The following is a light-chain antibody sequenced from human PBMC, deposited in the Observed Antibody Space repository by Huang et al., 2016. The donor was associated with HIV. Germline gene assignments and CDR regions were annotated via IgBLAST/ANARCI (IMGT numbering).Light chain of an antibody. Sequence: EIVMTQSPATLSVSPRERATLSCRASQSVSNNLAWYQQKPGQAPRLLIYGASTRATGIPARFSGSGSGTEFTLIISSLQSEDFAVYYCQQYNNWPPWTFGQGTKVEIK. CDR1: QSVSNN. CDR3: QQYNNWPPWT. V-gene: IGKV3-15*01. CDR2: GAS. J-gene: IGKJ1*01.